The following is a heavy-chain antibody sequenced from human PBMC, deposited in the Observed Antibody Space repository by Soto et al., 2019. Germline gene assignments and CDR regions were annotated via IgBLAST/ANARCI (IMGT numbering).Heavy chain of an antibody. V-gene: IGHV4-4*07. CDR3: ARADYEILTGSYAMDV. J-gene: IGHJ6*02. CDR2: VSSSGNT. D-gene: IGHD3-9*01. Sequence: SETLSLTCTVSGDSLGNYCWFWIRQPVGKGLEWIGRVSSSGNTNANPTLNSRATMSIDTSKNQFSLRLRSVTAADTAVYYCARADYEILTGSYAMDVWGQGTTVTVSS. CDR1: GDSLGNYC.